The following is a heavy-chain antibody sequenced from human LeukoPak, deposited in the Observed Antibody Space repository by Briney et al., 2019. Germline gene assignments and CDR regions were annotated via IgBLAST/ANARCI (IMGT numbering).Heavy chain of an antibody. Sequence: GGSLRLSCTASGFTFGDYAMSWFRQAPGKGLEWVGFIRSKAYGGTTEYAASVKGRFTISRDDSKSIAYLQMNSLKTEDTAVYYCTRDFKYCSSTSCSNDYWGQGTLVTVSS. V-gene: IGHV3-49*03. CDR1: GFTFGDYA. CDR3: TRDFKYCSSTSCSNDY. CDR2: IRSKAYGGTT. D-gene: IGHD2-2*01. J-gene: IGHJ4*02.